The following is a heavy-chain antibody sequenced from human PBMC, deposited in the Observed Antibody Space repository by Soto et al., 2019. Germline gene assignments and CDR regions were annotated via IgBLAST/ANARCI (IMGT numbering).Heavy chain of an antibody. CDR1: GFTFSSYE. D-gene: IGHD1-26*01. V-gene: IGHV3-48*03. Sequence: PGGSLRLSCAASGFTFSSYEMNWVRQAPGKGLEWVSYISSSGSTIYYADSVKGRFTISRDNAKNSLYLQMNSLRAEDTAVYYCARSSGAAYYYYYGMDVWGQGTTVTVSS. CDR2: ISSSGSTI. CDR3: ARSSGAAYYYYYGMDV. J-gene: IGHJ6*02.